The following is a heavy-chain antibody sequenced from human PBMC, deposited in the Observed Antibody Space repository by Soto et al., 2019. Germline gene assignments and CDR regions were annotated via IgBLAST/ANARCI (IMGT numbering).Heavy chain of an antibody. Sequence: EVELVESGGGLVKPGGSLRLSCAASGFTFSSYSMNWVRQAPGKGVEWVSSITSSSSYIYYEDSVKGRFTISRDNAKNSLYLQMNSLRAEDTAVYYCASRHYGMDVWGQGTTVTVSS. V-gene: IGHV3-21*01. CDR3: ASRHYGMDV. J-gene: IGHJ6*02. CDR1: GFTFSSYS. CDR2: ITSSSSYI.